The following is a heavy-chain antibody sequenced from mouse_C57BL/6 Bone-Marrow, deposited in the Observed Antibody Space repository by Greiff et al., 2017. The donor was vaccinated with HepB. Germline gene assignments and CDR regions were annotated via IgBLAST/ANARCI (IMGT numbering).Heavy chain of an antibody. CDR1: GFTFSNYW. CDR2: IRLKSDNYAT. Sequence: EVQLVESGGGLVQPGGSMKLSCVASGFTFSNYWMNWVRQSPEKGLEWVAQIRLKSDNYATHYAESVKGRFTISRDDSKSSVYLQMNNLGAEDTGIYYCTSNGSSYGYWGQGTTLTVSS. D-gene: IGHD1-1*01. J-gene: IGHJ2*01. V-gene: IGHV6-3*01. CDR3: TSNGSSYGY.